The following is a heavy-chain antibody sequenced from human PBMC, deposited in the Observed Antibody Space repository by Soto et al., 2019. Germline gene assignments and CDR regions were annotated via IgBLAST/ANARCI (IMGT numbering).Heavy chain of an antibody. J-gene: IGHJ4*02. CDR2: ISSTTNYI. CDR1: VFTFTRYS. Sequence: GGSLRLSCEASVFTFTRYSMNWVRQAPGNGLEWVSSISSTTNYIYYGDSMKGRFTISRDNAKNSLYLEMNSLRAEDTAVYYCARESEDLTSNFDYWGQGTLVNVSS. CDR3: ARESEDLTSNFDY. V-gene: IGHV3-21*06.